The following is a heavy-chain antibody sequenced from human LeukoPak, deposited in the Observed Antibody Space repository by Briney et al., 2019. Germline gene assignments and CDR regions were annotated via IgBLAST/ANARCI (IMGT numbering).Heavy chain of an antibody. Sequence: ASVKVSCKASGYTSTSYYMHWVRQAPGQGLEWMGIINPSGGSTSYAQKFQGRVTMTRDTSTSTVYMELSSLRSEDTAVYYCARDPGGGYDSSGYYFDYWGQGTLVTVSS. CDR1: GYTSTSYY. CDR3: ARDPGGGYDSSGYYFDY. V-gene: IGHV1-46*01. J-gene: IGHJ4*02. D-gene: IGHD3-22*01. CDR2: INPSGGST.